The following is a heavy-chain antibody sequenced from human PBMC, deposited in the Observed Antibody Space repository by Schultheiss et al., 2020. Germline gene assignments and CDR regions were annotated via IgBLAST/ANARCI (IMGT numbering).Heavy chain of an antibody. CDR2: IRSKAYGGTT. CDR1: GFTFGDYA. J-gene: IGHJ4*02. D-gene: IGHD1-20*01. Sequence: GESLKISCTASGFTFGDYAVNWFRQAPGKGLEWVGFIRSKAYGGTTEYAASVKGRFTISRDDSKSIAYLQMNSLKTEDTAVYYCAREKYNWNGFDYWGQGTLVNVSA. CDR3: AREKYNWNGFDY. V-gene: IGHV3-49*03.